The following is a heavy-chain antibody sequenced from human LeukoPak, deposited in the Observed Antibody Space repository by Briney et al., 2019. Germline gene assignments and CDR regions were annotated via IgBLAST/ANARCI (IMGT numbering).Heavy chain of an antibody. Sequence: GGSLRLSCAASGFTFSSYAMSWVRQAPEKGLQWVSAIVASGINTYYADSVNGRFTISRDNSKSTLYLQMNSLRAEDTAVYYCAGRYSGYDLYWGQGTLVTVSS. CDR2: IVASGINT. CDR3: AGRYSGYDLY. CDR1: GFTFSSYA. V-gene: IGHV3-23*01. D-gene: IGHD5-12*01. J-gene: IGHJ4*02.